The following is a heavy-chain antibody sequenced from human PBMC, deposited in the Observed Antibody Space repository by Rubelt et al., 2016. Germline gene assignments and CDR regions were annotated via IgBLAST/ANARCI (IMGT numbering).Heavy chain of an antibody. Sequence: QVQLQQWGAGLLKPSETLSLTCAVYGGSFSSYYWNWIRQPPGKGLARIGEINQSGTTNYNPSLKSRATKTVYASKNQFPLKVRAVTAADTAVYCCAGVGDWKYRGGEDYWGQGTLVTVSS. J-gene: IGHJ4*02. CDR1: GGSFSSYY. CDR3: AGVGDWKYRGGEDY. CDR2: INQSGTT. D-gene: IGHD1-7*01. V-gene: IGHV4-34*01.